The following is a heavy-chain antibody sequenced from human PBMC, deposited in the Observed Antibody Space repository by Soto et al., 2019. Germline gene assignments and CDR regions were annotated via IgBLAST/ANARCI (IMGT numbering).Heavy chain of an antibody. D-gene: IGHD3-3*01. CDR1: GGSISSYY. CDR3: ARGYYDFWGGPGGFDP. CDR2: IYTSGST. Sequence: PSETLSLTCTVSGGSISSYYWSWIRQPAGKGLEWIGRIYTSGSTNYNPSLKSRVTMSVDTSKNQFSLKLSSVTAADTAVYYCARGYYDFWGGPGGFDPWGQGTLVTVSS. J-gene: IGHJ5*02. V-gene: IGHV4-4*07.